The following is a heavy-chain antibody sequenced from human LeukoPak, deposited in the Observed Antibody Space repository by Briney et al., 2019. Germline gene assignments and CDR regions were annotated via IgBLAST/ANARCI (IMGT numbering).Heavy chain of an antibody. CDR1: GVTFSSYW. J-gene: IGHJ4*02. CDR3: ATYSTGRYKGLEY. Sequence: GGSLRLSCAASGVTFSSYWMSWVRQAPGKGPEWVANINKDGSEKYYVGSLKGRFTISRDNAENSLYLQMNSLRAEDTAVYYCATYSTGRYKGLEYWGQGTLVTVSS. CDR2: INKDGSEK. V-gene: IGHV3-7*03. D-gene: IGHD6-19*01.